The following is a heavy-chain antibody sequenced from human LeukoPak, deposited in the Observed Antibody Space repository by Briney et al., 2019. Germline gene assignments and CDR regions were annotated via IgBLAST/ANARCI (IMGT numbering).Heavy chain of an antibody. CDR2: IYPGDSDT. V-gene: IGHV5-51*04. CDR3: ARVRSAVAGTASPFDY. D-gene: IGHD6-19*01. J-gene: IGHJ4*02. CDR1: EYSFINYW. Sequence: GESLKISCRGSEYSFINYWIGWVRQMPGKGLEWMGIIYPGDSDTRYSPSFQGQVTISADKPISTAYLQWSSLKASDTAMYYCARVRSAVAGTASPFDYWGQGTLVTVSS.